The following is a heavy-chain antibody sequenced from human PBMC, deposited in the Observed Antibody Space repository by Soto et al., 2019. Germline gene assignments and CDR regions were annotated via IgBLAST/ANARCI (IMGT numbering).Heavy chain of an antibody. Sequence: SETLSLTCAVYGGSFSGYYWSWIRQPPGKGLEWIGEINHSGSTNYNPSLKSRVTISVDTSKNQFSLKLSSVTAADTAVYYRARSSGSPWGQGTLVTVSS. J-gene: IGHJ5*02. V-gene: IGHV4-34*01. CDR2: INHSGST. CDR1: GGSFSGYY. CDR3: ARSSGSP. D-gene: IGHD3-10*01.